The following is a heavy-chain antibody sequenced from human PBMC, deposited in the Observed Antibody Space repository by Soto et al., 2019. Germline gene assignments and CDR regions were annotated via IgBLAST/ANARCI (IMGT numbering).Heavy chain of an antibody. CDR3: ARGGGTFEY. J-gene: IGHJ4*02. CDR1: GFTFSSYW. Sequence: GGSLRLSCAASGFTFSSYWMSWVRQAPGEGLEWVANIKQDGSEKYYVDSVKGRFTISRDNAKNSLSLQVNSLGVEDTAVYYCARGGGTFEYWGQGSVVTVSS. CDR2: IKQDGSEK. D-gene: IGHD2-15*01. V-gene: IGHV3-7*01.